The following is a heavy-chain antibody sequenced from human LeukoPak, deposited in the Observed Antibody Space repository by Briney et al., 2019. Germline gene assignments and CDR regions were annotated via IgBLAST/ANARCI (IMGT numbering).Heavy chain of an antibody. CDR2: IRFSGEST. CDR3: AKDVGTSGNYSPSDY. J-gene: IGHJ4*02. Sequence: PGGSLRLFCAAWGFIFGRHAMNWVPQASGKGLECGSAIRFSGESTYYADSVKGRFTNSRDKSKTTLYLKMDSLRAEDTAVYYCAKDVGTSGNYSPSDYWGQGTLVTVSS. CDR1: GFIFGRHA. V-gene: IGHV3-23*01. D-gene: IGHD3-10*01.